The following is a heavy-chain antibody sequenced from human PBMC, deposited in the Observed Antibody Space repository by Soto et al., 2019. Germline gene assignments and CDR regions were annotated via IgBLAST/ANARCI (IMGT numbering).Heavy chain of an antibody. CDR2: AYYRSRWIY. CDR1: GDSVSNNGAT. J-gene: IGHJ4*02. D-gene: IGHD2-15*01. V-gene: IGHV6-1*01. CDR3: ARDPPDSLSAFDY. Sequence: SQTLSLTCVISGDSVSNNGATWNWIRQSPSRGLEWLGRAYYRSRWIYDYAMSVKSRISINPDTSKNQVSLQLNSVTPADTAVYYCARDPPDSLSAFDYWGRGTLVTVSS.